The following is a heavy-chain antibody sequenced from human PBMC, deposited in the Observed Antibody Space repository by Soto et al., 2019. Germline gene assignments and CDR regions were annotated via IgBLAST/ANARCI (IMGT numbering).Heavy chain of an antibody. D-gene: IGHD2-2*01. CDR3: ARDGIVVVPADNGAFDI. V-gene: IGHV1-69*08. J-gene: IGHJ3*02. Sequence: QVQLVQSGAEVKKPGSSVKVSCKASGGTFSSYTISCVRQAPGQGLEWMGRIIPILGIANYAKKFQGRVTITADKSTSTAYMELSSLRSEDTAVYYCARDGIVVVPADNGAFDIWGQGTMVTVSS. CDR2: IIPILGIA. CDR1: GGTFSSYT.